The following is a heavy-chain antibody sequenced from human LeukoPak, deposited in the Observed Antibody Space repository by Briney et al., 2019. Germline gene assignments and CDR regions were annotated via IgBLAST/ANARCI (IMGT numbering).Heavy chain of an antibody. Sequence: RASVKVSCKASGYTFTSCGISWVRQAPGQGLEWMGWISAYNGNTNYAQKLQGRVTMTTDTSTSTAYMELRSLRSDDTAVYYCARDGQWLAKYYYYYYMDVWGKGTTVTVSS. CDR3: ARDGQWLAKYYYYYYMDV. CDR1: GYTFTSCG. D-gene: IGHD6-19*01. J-gene: IGHJ6*03. CDR2: ISAYNGNT. V-gene: IGHV1-18*01.